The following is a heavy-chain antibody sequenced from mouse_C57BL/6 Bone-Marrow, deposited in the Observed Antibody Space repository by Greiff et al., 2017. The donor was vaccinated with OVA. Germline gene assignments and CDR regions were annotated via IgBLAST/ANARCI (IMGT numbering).Heavy chain of an antibody. D-gene: IGHD1-1*01. CDR1: GFNIKDDY. CDR3: TTSYGSSYRDY. V-gene: IGHV14-4*01. Sequence: VQLQQSGAELVRPGASVTLSCTASGFNIKDDYMHWVKQRPEQGLEWIGWIDPENGDTEYASKFQGKAPLTADTSSTTAYLQLSSLTSRDTAVYYCTTSYGSSYRDYWGQGTTLTVSS. J-gene: IGHJ2*01. CDR2: IDPENGDT.